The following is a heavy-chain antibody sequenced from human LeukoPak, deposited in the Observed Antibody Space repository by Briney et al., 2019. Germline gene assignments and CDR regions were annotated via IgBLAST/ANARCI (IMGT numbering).Heavy chain of an antibody. Sequence: PGGSLRLSCAASGFTFSSYAMSWVRLAPGKGLEWVSGISVSGGRTYYAASVKGRFTIYRDNSKNTLYLQMNSLRAEDTAVYYCAKGYDPPMDVWGQGTTVTVSS. V-gene: IGHV3-23*01. CDR3: AKGYDPPMDV. CDR2: ISVSGGRT. CDR1: GFTFSSYA. D-gene: IGHD1-14*01. J-gene: IGHJ6*02.